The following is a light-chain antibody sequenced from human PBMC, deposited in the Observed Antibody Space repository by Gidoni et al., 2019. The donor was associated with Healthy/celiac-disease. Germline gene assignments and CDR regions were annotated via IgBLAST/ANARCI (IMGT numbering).Light chain of an antibody. J-gene: IGKJ1*01. V-gene: IGKV1-39*01. Sequence: DIQMTKSPSSLSASVGDRVTITCRASQSISSYLNWYPQKPGKAPKLLIYAASSLQSGVPSRFSGSGSGTDFPLTISSLQPEDFATYYCQQSYSTLTWTFGQGTKVEIK. CDR3: QQSYSTLTWT. CDR1: QSISSY. CDR2: AAS.